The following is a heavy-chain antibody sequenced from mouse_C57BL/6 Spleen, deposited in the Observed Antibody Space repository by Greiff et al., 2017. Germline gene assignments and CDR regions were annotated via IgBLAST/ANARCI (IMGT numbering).Heavy chain of an antibody. CDR1: GFTFTDYY. J-gene: IGHJ4*01. D-gene: IGHD3-2*02. V-gene: IGHV7-3*01. CDR2: IRNKANGYTT. Sequence: EVQRVESGGGLVQPGGSLSLSCAASGFTFTDYYMSWVRQPPGKALEWLGFIRNKANGYTTDNSASAKGRFTIYRDNSQSILYLQMTALWAEDSATYYCARRASSGYLYCAMDYWGQGTSVTVSS. CDR3: ARRASSGYLYCAMDY.